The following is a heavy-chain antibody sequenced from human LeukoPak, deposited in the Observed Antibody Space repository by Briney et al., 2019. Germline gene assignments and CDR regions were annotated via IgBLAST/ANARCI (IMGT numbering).Heavy chain of an antibody. CDR1: GFTFSSYG. CDR2: IWYDGSNK. D-gene: IGHD6-19*01. CDR3: ARSIAVAGLDY. V-gene: IGHV3-33*01. Sequence: PGGSLRLSCAASGFTFSSYGMHWVRQAPGKGLEWVAVIWYDGSNKYYADSVKGRFTISRDNSKNTLYLQMNSLRAEDTAVYYCARSIAVAGLDYWGQGTLVTVPS. J-gene: IGHJ4*02.